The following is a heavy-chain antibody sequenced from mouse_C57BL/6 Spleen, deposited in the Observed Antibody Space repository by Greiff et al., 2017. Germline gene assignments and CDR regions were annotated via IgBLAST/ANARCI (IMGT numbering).Heavy chain of an antibody. J-gene: IGHJ4*01. V-gene: IGHV1-61*01. D-gene: IGHD1-1*01. CDR3: ARSGVGYAMDY. CDR2: IYPSDSET. CDR1: GYTFTSYW. Sequence: QVQLQQSGAELVRPGSSVKLSCKASGYTFTSYWMDWVKQRPGQGLEWIGNIYPSDSETHYNQKFKDKATLTVDKSSSTAYMQLSSLTSEDSAVYYCARSGVGYAMDYWGQGTSVTVSS.